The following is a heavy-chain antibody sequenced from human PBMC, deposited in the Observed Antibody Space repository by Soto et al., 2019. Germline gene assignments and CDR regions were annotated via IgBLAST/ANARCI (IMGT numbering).Heavy chain of an antibody. J-gene: IGHJ4*02. Sequence: GGAVRQSGVDSEFAYSGGPRHRISQAPGKGLEWVAVISFDGSNKYYADSVKGRITVSRDNSKNTLYLQMNSLRAEDTAVYYCAKERRRHVAVPGEDFDYWCQGSQVTVSS. D-gene: IGHD6-19*01. CDR1: EFAYSGGP. V-gene: IGHV3-30-3*02. CDR2: ISFDGSNK. CDR3: AKERRRHVAVPGEDFDY.